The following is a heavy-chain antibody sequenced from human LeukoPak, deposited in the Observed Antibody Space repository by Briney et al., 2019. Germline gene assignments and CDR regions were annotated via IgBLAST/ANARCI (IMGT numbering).Heavy chain of an antibody. Sequence: GGSLRLSCAASGFTVSSNYMSWVRQAPGKGLEWVAVIWYDGSNKYYEDSVKGRFTTSRDNSKNTLYLQMNSLRAADTAVYYCARDQSYSSSSLGWFDPWGQGTLVTVSS. D-gene: IGHD6-6*01. CDR3: ARDQSYSSSSLGWFDP. V-gene: IGHV3-33*08. J-gene: IGHJ5*02. CDR1: GFTVSSNY. CDR2: IWYDGSNK.